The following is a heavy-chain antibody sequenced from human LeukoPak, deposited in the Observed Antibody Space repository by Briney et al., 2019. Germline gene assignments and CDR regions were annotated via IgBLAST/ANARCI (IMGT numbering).Heavy chain of an antibody. Sequence: SGTLSLTCTVSGGSISSYYWSWIRQPPGKGLEWIGYIYYSGRTNYNPSLKSRVTISVDTSKNQFSLKLSSVTAADTAVYYYAVVPAASEGWFDPWGQGTLVTVSS. CDR2: IYYSGRT. J-gene: IGHJ5*02. CDR3: AVVPAASEGWFDP. V-gene: IGHV4-59*01. D-gene: IGHD2-2*01. CDR1: GGSISSYY.